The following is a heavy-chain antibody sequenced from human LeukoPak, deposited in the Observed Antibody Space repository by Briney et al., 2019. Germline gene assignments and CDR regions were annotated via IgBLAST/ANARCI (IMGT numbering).Heavy chain of an antibody. D-gene: IGHD6-13*01. Sequence: ASVKVSCKASGYTFTGYYMHWVRQAPGQGLEWMGWINPNSGGTNYAQKFQGRVTMTRGTSISTAYMELSRLRSDDTAVYYCARDYGSQQLVRAVRFFDPWGQGTLVTVSS. CDR1: GYTFTGYY. J-gene: IGHJ5*02. CDR3: ARDYGSQQLVRAVRFFDP. V-gene: IGHV1-2*02. CDR2: INPNSGGT.